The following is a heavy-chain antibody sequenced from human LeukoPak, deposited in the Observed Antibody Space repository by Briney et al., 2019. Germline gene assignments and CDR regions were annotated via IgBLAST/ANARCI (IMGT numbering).Heavy chain of an antibody. J-gene: IGHJ4*02. Sequence: GGSLRLSCAASGSTFSNNAMSWVRQAPGKGLEWVSTISGSGGNTYYADSVKGRFTISRDNSKNTLYLQMNSLRAEDTAVYYCAKGYSSGWNYFDYWGQGALVTVSS. CDR3: AKGYSSGWNYFDY. V-gene: IGHV3-23*01. D-gene: IGHD6-19*01. CDR1: GSTFSNNA. CDR2: ISGSGGNT.